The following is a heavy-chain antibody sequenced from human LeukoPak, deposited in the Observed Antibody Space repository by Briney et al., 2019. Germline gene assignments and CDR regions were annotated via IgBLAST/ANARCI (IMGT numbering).Heavy chain of an antibody. V-gene: IGHV4-39*01. CDR1: GGSISSSSYY. D-gene: IGHD5-12*01. J-gene: IGHJ4*02. CDR3: ARQRRWSGYEGS. Sequence: SETLSLTCTVSGGSISSSSYYWGWIRQPPGKGLEWIVRIYYSGCTYYNPSLKSRVTISVDTSKHPFSLKLSSVPAADPAVYYCARQRRWSGYEGSWGQGTLVTVSS. CDR2: IYYSGCT.